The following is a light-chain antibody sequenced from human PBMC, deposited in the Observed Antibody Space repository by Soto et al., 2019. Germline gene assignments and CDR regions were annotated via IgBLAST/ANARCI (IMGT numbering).Light chain of an antibody. V-gene: IGLV1-44*01. CDR3: ATWEDSLDVLYV. CDR1: SSNIGTNT. Sequence: QSVLTQPSSASGTPGQRFTISCSGSSSNIGTNTVHWYQHLPGRAPKLLIYSDTQRPSGVSDRFSGSKSGTSASLAISGLQSEDEADYYCATWEDSLDVLYVFGTGTKVTVL. J-gene: IGLJ1*01. CDR2: SDT.